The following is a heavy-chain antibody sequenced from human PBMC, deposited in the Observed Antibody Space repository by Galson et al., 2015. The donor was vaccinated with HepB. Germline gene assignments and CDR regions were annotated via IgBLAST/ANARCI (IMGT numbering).Heavy chain of an antibody. CDR2: ISPHNRDT. CDR3: ARGALVVAVGATQNNWFDP. D-gene: IGHD2-15*01. CDR1: GCTFSSYS. Sequence: SVKVSCKASGCTFSSYSITWVRQAPGQGLEWVGWISPHNRDTNYAQNFQGRVTMTTDTSTSTAYMELRSLRSDDTAVYYCARGALVVAVGATQNNWFDPWGRGTLVTVSS. J-gene: IGHJ5*02. V-gene: IGHV1-18*01.